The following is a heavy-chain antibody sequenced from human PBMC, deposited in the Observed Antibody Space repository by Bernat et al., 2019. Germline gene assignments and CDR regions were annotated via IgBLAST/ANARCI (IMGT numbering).Heavy chain of an antibody. D-gene: IGHD1/OR15-1a*01. CDR3: ARGPGQMTGTPDYYFDY. J-gene: IGHJ4*02. CDR2: ISAYNGNT. V-gene: IGHV1-18*01. Sequence: QVQLVQAGAEGKKPGASVKVSCKASGYTFTSYGSSWVRQAPGQGLEWMGWISAYNGNTNYAQKLQGRVTMTTDTSTSTAYMELRSMRSDDTAVYYCARGPGQMTGTPDYYFDYWGQGTLVSVSS. CDR1: GYTFTSYG.